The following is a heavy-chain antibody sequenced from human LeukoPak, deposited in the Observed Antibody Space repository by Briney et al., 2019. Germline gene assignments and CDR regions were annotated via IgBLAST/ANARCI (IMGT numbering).Heavy chain of an antibody. CDR3: ARAPNRFPNYYYYYMDV. CDR1: GFTFSSYS. D-gene: IGHD1-14*01. J-gene: IGHJ6*03. CDR2: ISSSSSYI. Sequence: GGSLRLSCAASGFTFSSYSMNWVRQAPGKGLEWVSSISSSSSYIYYADSVKGRFTISRDNAKNSLYLQMNSLRAEDTAVYYCARAPNRFPNYYYYYMDVWGKGTTVTVSS. V-gene: IGHV3-21*01.